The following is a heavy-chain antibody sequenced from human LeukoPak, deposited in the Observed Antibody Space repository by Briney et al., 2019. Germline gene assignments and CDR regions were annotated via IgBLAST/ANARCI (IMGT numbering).Heavy chain of an antibody. CDR3: ARDGAFDI. Sequence: ASVKVSCKASGYTFTGAYIHWVRQAPGQGPEWMGWINSYSGGTNYAQKFQGRVTLTRDTSLGTAYMELSRLRSDDTAVYYCARDGAFDIWGQGTMVTVSS. CDR1: GYTFTGAY. V-gene: IGHV1-2*02. J-gene: IGHJ3*02. CDR2: INSYSGGT.